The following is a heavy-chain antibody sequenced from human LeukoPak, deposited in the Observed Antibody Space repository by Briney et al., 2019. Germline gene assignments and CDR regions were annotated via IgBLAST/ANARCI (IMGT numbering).Heavy chain of an antibody. J-gene: IGHJ4*02. D-gene: IGHD3-9*01. CDR3: AREVYGRYFDWYYFDY. Sequence: SETLSLTCIVSGGSISSGSYYWSWIRQPAGKGLEWIGRIYTSGSTNYNPSLKSRVTISVDTSKNQFSLKLSSVTAADTAVYYCAREVYGRYFDWYYFDYWGQGTLVTVSS. CDR2: IYTSGST. V-gene: IGHV4-61*02. CDR1: GGSISSGSYY.